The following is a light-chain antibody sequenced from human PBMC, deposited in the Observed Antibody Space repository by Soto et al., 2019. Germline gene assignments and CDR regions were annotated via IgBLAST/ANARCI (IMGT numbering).Light chain of an antibody. CDR1: QTISSW. Sequence: IQMPQSPSTLSGSVGDRVTITCRASQTISSWLSWYQQKLGKAPELLIYAASTLQSGVPSRFSGSGSGTDFTLTISCLQSEDFATYYCQQYYSCPWTFGQGTKVDI. V-gene: IGKV1-5*01. CDR2: AAS. J-gene: IGKJ1*01. CDR3: QQYYSCPWT.